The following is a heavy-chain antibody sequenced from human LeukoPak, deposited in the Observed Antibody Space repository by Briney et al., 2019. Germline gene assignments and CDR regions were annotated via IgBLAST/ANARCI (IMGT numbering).Heavy chain of an antibody. CDR3: ARQVYGDNGAFDL. Sequence: GESLKISCKGFGFPLRNYWIAWVRQMSGEGLELMGFIFCGDSDIRYSPSFEGQVSISVDNSINTTYLQWSSLKASDTAMYYCARQVYGDNGAFDLWGKGTMVPVSS. CDR1: GFPLRNYW. CDR2: IFCGDSDI. D-gene: IGHD4-17*01. J-gene: IGHJ3*01. V-gene: IGHV5-51*01.